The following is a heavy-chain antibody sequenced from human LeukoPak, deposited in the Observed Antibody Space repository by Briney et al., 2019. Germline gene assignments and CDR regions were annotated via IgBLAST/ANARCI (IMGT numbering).Heavy chain of an antibody. D-gene: IGHD1-26*01. J-gene: IGHJ4*02. CDR1: GYTLTELS. CDR3: AIDVGELLTY. Sequence: ASVKVSCKVSGYTLTELSMHWVRQAPGKGLEWMGGVDPEDGEIIYAQKFQGRVTMTEDTSTDTAYMELSSLRSEDAAVYYCAIDVGELLTYWGQGTLVTVSS. V-gene: IGHV1-24*01. CDR2: VDPEDGEI.